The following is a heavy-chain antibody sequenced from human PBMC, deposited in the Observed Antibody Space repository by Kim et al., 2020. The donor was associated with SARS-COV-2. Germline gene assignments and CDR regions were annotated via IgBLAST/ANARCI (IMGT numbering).Heavy chain of an antibody. CDR2: IIPIFGTA. Sequence: SVKVSCKASGGTFSSYAISWVRQAPGQGLEWMGGIIPIFGTANYAQKFQGRVTITADESTSTAYMELSSLRSEDTAVYYCARNEFRIMVQGVNYYYYGMDVWGQGTTVTVSS. J-gene: IGHJ6*02. CDR3: ARNEFRIMVQGVNYYYYGMDV. D-gene: IGHD3-10*01. CDR1: GGTFSSYA. V-gene: IGHV1-69*13.